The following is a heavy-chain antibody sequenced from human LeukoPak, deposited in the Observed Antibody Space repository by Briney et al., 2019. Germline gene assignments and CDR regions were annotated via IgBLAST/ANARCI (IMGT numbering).Heavy chain of an antibody. V-gene: IGHV4-59*01. CDR3: ARDLSSVGGYKDY. Sequence: SETLSLTCTVSGGSISTYYWSWIRQPPGKGLEWIGYIYHSGSTKYNPSLKSRVTISVDTSKNQFSLKLSSVTAADTAVYYCARDLSSVGGYKDYWGQGTLVTVSS. CDR1: GGSISTYY. J-gene: IGHJ4*02. D-gene: IGHD1-26*01. CDR2: IYHSGST.